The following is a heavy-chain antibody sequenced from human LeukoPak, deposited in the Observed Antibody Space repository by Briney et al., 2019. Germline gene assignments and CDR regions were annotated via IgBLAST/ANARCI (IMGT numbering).Heavy chain of an antibody. V-gene: IGHV3-13*01. Sequence: GGSLRLSCTVSGFTFNYYDMHWVRQAPGKRLEWVSAIRTTGDTHYPDSVKGRFAMSREDAKNSVHLQMNTLRAGDTAVYYCARGVSYYYDNSGHPGWYFDLWGRGTLVTVSS. CDR3: ARGVSYYYDNSGHPGWYFDL. CDR1: GFTFNYYD. CDR2: IRTTGDT. D-gene: IGHD3-22*01. J-gene: IGHJ2*01.